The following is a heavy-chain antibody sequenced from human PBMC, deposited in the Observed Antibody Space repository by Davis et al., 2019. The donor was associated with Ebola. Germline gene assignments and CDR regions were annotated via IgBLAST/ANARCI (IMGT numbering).Heavy chain of an antibody. CDR3: AVHGGNSIDGRYMNF. V-gene: IGHV3-23*01. J-gene: IGHJ4*02. Sequence: GGSLRLSCATSGFTFSTYAMSWVRQAPGKGLEWVSSIGAGSTTYYADSVKGRFTISRDNSKNTLYLQMNSLRAEDTAVFYCAVHGGNSIDGRYMNFWGQGTLVTVSS. D-gene: IGHD4-23*01. CDR1: GFTFSTYA. CDR2: IGAGSTT.